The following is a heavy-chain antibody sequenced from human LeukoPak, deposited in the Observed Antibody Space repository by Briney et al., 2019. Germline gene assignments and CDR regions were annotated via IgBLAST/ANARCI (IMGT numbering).Heavy chain of an antibody. V-gene: IGHV3-21*01. CDR2: ISSSSSYI. CDR3: ARDGNYYDSSGYLKFDP. CDR1: GFTFSSYS. J-gene: IGHJ5*02. Sequence: GGSLRLPSAASGFTFSSYSMNWVRQAPGKGLEWVSSISSSSSYIYYADSVKGRFTISRDNAKNSLYLQMNSLRAEDTAVYYCARDGNYYDSSGYLKFDPWGQGTLVTVSS. D-gene: IGHD3-22*01.